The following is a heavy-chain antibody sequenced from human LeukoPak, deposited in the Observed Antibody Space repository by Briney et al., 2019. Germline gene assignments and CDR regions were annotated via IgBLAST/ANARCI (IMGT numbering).Heavy chain of an antibody. CDR2: ISRSSSYI. CDR3: ARVVTAAGPWQYYGMDV. D-gene: IGHD6-13*01. CDR1: GFTFSSYS. J-gene: IGHJ6*04. V-gene: IGHV3-21*01. Sequence: KPGGSLRLSCAASGFTFSSYSMNWVRQAPGKGLEWVSSISRSSSYIYYGDSVKGRFTISRDNAKNSLYLQMNSLRAEDTAVYYCARVVTAAGPWQYYGMDVWGKGTTVTVSS.